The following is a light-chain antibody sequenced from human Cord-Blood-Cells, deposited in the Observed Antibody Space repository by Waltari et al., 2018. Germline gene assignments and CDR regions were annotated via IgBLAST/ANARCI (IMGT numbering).Light chain of an antibody. Sequence: EIVLTQSPATLSLSPGERATLSCRASQSVSSYLAWYQQQPGQAPRLLIYDASNRATGIPGRFSGSGSGTDFTLTISSLEPEDFAVYYWQQRSNWITFGQGTRLEIK. CDR3: QQRSNWIT. CDR1: QSVSSY. J-gene: IGKJ5*01. CDR2: DAS. V-gene: IGKV3-11*01.